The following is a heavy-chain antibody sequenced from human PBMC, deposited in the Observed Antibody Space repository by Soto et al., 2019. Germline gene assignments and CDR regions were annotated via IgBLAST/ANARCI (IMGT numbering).Heavy chain of an antibody. Sequence: SETLSLTCTVSGGSISSYYWSWIRQPPGKGLEWIGYIYYSGSTNYNPSLKSRVAMSVDKSKNQFSLKLNSVTAADTALYYCARTSTSGNRFDYWGQGSLVTVSS. CDR2: IYYSGST. V-gene: IGHV4-59*12. CDR1: GGSISSYY. D-gene: IGHD1-1*01. J-gene: IGHJ4*02. CDR3: ARTSTSGNRFDY.